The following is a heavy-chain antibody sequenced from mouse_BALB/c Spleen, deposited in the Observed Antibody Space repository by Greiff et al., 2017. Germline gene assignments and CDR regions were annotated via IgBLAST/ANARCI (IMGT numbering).Heavy chain of an antibody. D-gene: IGHD1-1*01. V-gene: IGHV1-54*01. CDR2: INPGSGGT. CDR3: ARDLSFYYGSSYGDY. Sequence: QVQLQQSGAELVRPGTSVKVSCKASGYAFTNYLIEWVKQRPGQGLEWIGVINPGSGGTNYNEKFKGKATLTADKSSSTAYMQLSSLTSDDSAVYFSARDLSFYYGSSYGDYWGQGTTLTVSS. CDR1: GYAFTNYL. J-gene: IGHJ2*01.